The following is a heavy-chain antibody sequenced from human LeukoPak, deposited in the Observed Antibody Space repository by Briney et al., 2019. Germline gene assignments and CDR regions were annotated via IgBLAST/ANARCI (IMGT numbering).Heavy chain of an antibody. Sequence: GRYLRLSCAASGFTFTSYGMHWVRQAPGKGLEWVSTIYSGGTTYYADSVKGRFTISRDNARNSLYLQMNSLRAEDTAVYYCARDPSSGTANWFDPWGQGTLVTVSS. V-gene: IGHV3-69-1*02. J-gene: IGHJ5*02. CDR2: IYSGGTT. CDR3: ARDPSSGTANWFDP. CDR1: GFTFTSYG. D-gene: IGHD3-22*01.